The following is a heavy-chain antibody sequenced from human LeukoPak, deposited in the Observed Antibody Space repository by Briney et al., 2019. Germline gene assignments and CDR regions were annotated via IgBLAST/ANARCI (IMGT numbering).Heavy chain of an antibody. CDR2: ISGSGGST. V-gene: IGHV3-23*01. J-gene: IGHJ4*02. CDR3: ARDGDSSGYYVNFDY. CDR1: GFTFSSYA. D-gene: IGHD3-22*01. Sequence: PGGSLRLSCAASGFTFSSYAMSWVRQAPGKGLEWVSAISGSGGSTYYADSVKGRFTISRDNAKNTLYLQMNGLRAEDTAVYYCARDGDSSGYYVNFDYWGQGTLVTVSS.